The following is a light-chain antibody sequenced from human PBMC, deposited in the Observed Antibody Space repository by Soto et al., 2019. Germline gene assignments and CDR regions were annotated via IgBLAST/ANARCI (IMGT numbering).Light chain of an antibody. J-gene: IGKJ1*01. Sequence: EIVLTQSPGTLSLSPGETATLSCRASQPVSSGYLAWYQQKPCQSPTLLIYGASYRAAGTPDRFSGSGFGTDFTLTLSRLEPEDFAVYYCQQYSNSWSFGKGTKVEIK. CDR1: QPVSSGY. CDR3: QQYSNSWS. CDR2: GAS. V-gene: IGKV3-20*01.